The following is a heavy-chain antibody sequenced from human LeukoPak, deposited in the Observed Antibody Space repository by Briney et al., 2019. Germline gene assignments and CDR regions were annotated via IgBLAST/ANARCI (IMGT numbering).Heavy chain of an antibody. D-gene: IGHD1-26*01. J-gene: IGHJ4*02. Sequence: GGSLRLSCEGSGFTFSNYWMTWVRQAPGKRLEWVAVISKDGNIQSYRDSVKGRFTVSRGNSHSTLYLQMNTLRPEDTAVYYCARDISGSYSFDFWGQGTLVTVSS. V-gene: IGHV3-30-3*01. CDR3: ARDISGSYSFDF. CDR2: ISKDGNIQ. CDR1: GFTFSNYW.